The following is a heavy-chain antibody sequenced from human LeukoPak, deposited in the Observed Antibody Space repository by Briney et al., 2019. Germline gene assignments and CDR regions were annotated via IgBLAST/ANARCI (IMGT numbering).Heavy chain of an antibody. CDR2: INPSGGST. Sequence: GASVKVSCKASGYTFTSYYMHWVRQAPGQGLEWMGIINPSGGSTSYAQKFQGRVTMTRDTSTSTVYMELSSLRSEDTAVYYCARGPVKSWWVGVVIITHEPYYYYGMDVWGQGTTVTVSS. J-gene: IGHJ6*02. D-gene: IGHD3-3*01. CDR3: ARGPVKSWWVGVVIITHEPYYYYGMDV. CDR1: GYTFTSYY. V-gene: IGHV1-46*01.